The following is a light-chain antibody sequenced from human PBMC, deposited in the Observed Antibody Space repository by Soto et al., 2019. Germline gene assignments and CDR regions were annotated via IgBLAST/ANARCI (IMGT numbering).Light chain of an antibody. J-gene: IGKJ2*01. Sequence: DIQMTQSPSSLSASVGDRVTITCRASQRISSYLNWYQQKPGKAPKLLIYAASSLQSGVPSRFSGSGSGTDFTLTISSLQPEDFAPYYCQQSYSTLYTFGQGTKLEIK. CDR2: AAS. V-gene: IGKV1-39*01. CDR1: QRISSY. CDR3: QQSYSTLYT.